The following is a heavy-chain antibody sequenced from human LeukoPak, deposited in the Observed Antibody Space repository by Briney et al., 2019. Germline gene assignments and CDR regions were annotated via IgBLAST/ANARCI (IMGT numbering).Heavy chain of an antibody. CDR1: GFTFDNYA. Sequence: PGRSLRLSCAASGFTFDNYAMHWVRQAPGKGLEWVSGISWNSDSIGYADSVKGRFIISRDDDKNSLYLQMNSLRAEDAALYYCAKVGGYQGYFDYWGQGTLVTVSS. V-gene: IGHV3-9*01. D-gene: IGHD2-15*01. CDR2: ISWNSDSI. J-gene: IGHJ4*02. CDR3: AKVGGYQGYFDY.